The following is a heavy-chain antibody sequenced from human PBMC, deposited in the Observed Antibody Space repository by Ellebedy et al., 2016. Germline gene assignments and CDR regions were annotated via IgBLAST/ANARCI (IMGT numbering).Heavy chain of an antibody. J-gene: IGHJ4*02. CDR2: ISGGGDTT. D-gene: IGHD4-17*01. CDR1: GFTFRNFF. CDR3: YYGHYSGS. V-gene: IGHV3-23*01. Sequence: GESLKISXVASGFTFRNFFMSWVRQAPGGGLEWISTISGGGDTTVSADSVKGRFTISRDNSRNTLYLQMNSLRAEDTAMYYCYYGHYSGSWGQGTLVTVSS.